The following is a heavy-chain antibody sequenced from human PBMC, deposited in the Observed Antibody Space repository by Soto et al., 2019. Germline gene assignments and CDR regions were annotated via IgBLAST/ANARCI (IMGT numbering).Heavy chain of an antibody. D-gene: IGHD3-10*01. J-gene: IGHJ5*02. V-gene: IGHV4-59*01. CDR2: IYYSGST. CDR3: ARGLYTMVRGVIRSGYWFDP. Sequence: SETLSLTCTVSGGSISSYYWSWIRQPPGKGLKWIGYIYYSGSTNYNPSLKSRVTISVDTSKNQFPLKLSSVTAADTAVYYCARGLYTMVRGVIRSGYWFDPWGQGTLVTVSS. CDR1: GGSISSYY.